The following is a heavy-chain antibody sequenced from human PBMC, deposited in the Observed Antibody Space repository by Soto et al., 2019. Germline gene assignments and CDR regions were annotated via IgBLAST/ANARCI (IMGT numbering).Heavy chain of an antibody. CDR2: ISSTGSTI. CDR3: ASPTVTPHYGMDV. CDR1: GFTFSDYY. Sequence: QVQLVESGGGLVKPGGSLRLSCAASGFTFSDYYMSWIRQAPGKGLEWVSYISSTGSTIYYADSVKGRFTISRDNAKNSLYLQRNSRRAEDTAVYYCASPTVTPHYGMDVWGQGTTVTVSS. J-gene: IGHJ6*02. V-gene: IGHV3-11*01. D-gene: IGHD4-17*01.